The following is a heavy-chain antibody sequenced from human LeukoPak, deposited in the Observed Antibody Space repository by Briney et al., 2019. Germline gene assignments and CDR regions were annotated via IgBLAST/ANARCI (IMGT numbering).Heavy chain of an antibody. CDR1: GFTFDDYG. CDR3: ARVTGYMIEDYFDY. V-gene: IGHV4-34*01. Sequence: PGGSLRLSCAASGFTFDDYGMSWVRQAPGKGLEWIGEINHSGSTNYNPSLKSRVTISVDTSKNQFSLRLSSVTAADTAVYYCARVTGYMIEDYFDYWGQGILVTVSS. D-gene: IGHD3-22*01. CDR2: INHSGST. J-gene: IGHJ4*02.